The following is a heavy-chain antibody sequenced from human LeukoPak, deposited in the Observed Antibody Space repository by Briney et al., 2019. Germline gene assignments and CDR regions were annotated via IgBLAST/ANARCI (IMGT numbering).Heavy chain of an antibody. CDR1: GFTFSSYW. J-gene: IGHJ6*03. CDR3: ARDCSRAVYYYMDV. D-gene: IGHD2-15*01. V-gene: IGHV3-7*01. CDR2: IKQDGSEK. Sequence: PGGSLRLSCAASGFTFSSYWMSWVRQAPGKGLEWVVNIKQDGSEKYYVDSVKGRFTISRDNAKNSLYLQMNSLRAEDTAVYYCARDCSRAVYYYMDVWGKGTTVTVSS.